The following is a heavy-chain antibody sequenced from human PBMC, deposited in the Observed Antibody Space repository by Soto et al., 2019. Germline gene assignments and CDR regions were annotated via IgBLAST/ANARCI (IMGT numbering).Heavy chain of an antibody. CDR3: APLGYSYGPNPPTMDV. Sequence: GGSLRLSGSPAGFTFSDCYMSWIRQAPVKGLDWVSYISSKGSTIYYAESVKGRFTISRDNAKNSLYLQMTSLRAEDTAVYYCAPLGYSYGPNPPTMDVWGQETTVAVSS. D-gene: IGHD5-18*01. CDR2: ISSKGSTI. CDR1: GFTFSDCY. J-gene: IGHJ6*02. V-gene: IGHV3-11*01.